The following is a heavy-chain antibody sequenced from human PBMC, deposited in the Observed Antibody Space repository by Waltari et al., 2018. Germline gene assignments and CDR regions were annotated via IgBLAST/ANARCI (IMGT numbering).Heavy chain of an antibody. Sequence: QVQLQESGPRLVKPSDTLSLTCVVSGGPIRGYYWNWIRQSAGKGLEWIGSIYVTGNTAYNPSLKSRVTVSADTSKNHVSLNMISVTAADTAMYFCARGGEYFDPWGQGTLVIVSS. D-gene: IGHD3-16*01. CDR2: IYVTGNT. J-gene: IGHJ5*02. CDR1: GGPIRGYY. CDR3: ARGGEYFDP. V-gene: IGHV4-4*07.